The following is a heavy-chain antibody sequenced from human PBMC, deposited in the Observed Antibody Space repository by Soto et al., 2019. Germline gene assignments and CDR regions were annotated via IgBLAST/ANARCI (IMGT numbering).Heavy chain of an antibody. CDR1: GGSISSSSYY. J-gene: IGHJ5*02. Sequence: QLQLQESGPGLVKPSETLSLTCTVSGGSISSSSYYWGWIRQPPGKGLGWIGSIYYSGSTYYNPSLKSRVTISVDTSKNQFSLKLSSVTAADTAVYYCARHTYLNWFDPWGQGTLVTVSS. CDR2: IYYSGST. V-gene: IGHV4-39*01. CDR3: ARHTYLNWFDP.